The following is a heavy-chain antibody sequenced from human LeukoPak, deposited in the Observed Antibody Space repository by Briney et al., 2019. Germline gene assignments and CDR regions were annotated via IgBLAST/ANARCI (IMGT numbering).Heavy chain of an antibody. CDR2: INPSGGST. CDR3: ATHDGGGVVPAAMIVGGNWFDP. Sequence: ASVTVSCTASGYTFTSYYMHWVRQAPGQGLEWMGIINPSGGSTSYAQKFQGRVTMTRDTSTSTVYMELSSLRSEDTAVYYCATHDGGGVVPAAMIVGGNWFDPWGQGTLVTVSS. J-gene: IGHJ5*02. V-gene: IGHV1-46*01. CDR1: GYTFTSYY. D-gene: IGHD2-2*01.